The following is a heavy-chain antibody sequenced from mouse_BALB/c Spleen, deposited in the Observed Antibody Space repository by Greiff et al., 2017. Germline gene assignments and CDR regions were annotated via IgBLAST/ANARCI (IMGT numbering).Heavy chain of an antibody. Sequence: LQQPGSELVRPGASVKLSCKASGYTFTSYWMHWVKQRPGQGLEWIGNIYPGSGSTNYDEKFKSKATLTVDTSSSTAYMQLSSLTSEDSAVYYCTRDPLDYWGQGTTLTVSS. V-gene: IGHV1S22*01. CDR1: GYTFTSYW. J-gene: IGHJ2*01. CDR2: IYPGSGST. CDR3: TRDPLDY.